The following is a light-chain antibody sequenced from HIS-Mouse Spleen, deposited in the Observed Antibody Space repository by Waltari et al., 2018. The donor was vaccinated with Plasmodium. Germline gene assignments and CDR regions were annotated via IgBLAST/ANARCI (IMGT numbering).Light chain of an antibody. Sequence: SYVLTPPPSVSVAPGQTARITCGGCQIGSKSVQWYQQKPGQAPVLVVYDDSDRPSGIPERFSGSNSGNTATLTISRVEAGDEADYYCQVWDSSSDHVVFGGGTKLTVL. V-gene: IGLV3-21*02. CDR1: QIGSKS. CDR2: DDS. CDR3: QVWDSSSDHVV. J-gene: IGLJ2*01.